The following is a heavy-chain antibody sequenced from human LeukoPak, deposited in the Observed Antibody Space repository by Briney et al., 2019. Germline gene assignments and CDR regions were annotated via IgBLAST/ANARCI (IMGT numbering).Heavy chain of an antibody. J-gene: IGHJ5*02. CDR2: ISAYNGNT. CDR3: ARDRLGGDLTGESLS. D-gene: IGHD4-17*01. V-gene: IGHV1-18*01. CDR1: GYPFVNFG. Sequence: HRAAVKVSCKASGYPFVNFGLTWVRQAPGQGLEWMGWISAYNGNTHYAQKFRGGLTMTTDTSTTTAYLELRSLKSDDTAVYYCARDRLGGDLTGESLSWGQGTLVTVSS.